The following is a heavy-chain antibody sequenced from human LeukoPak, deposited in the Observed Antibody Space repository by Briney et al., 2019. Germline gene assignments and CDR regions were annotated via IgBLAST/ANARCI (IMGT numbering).Heavy chain of an antibody. J-gene: IGHJ4*02. CDR1: GFTFDDYA. CDR2: ISWNSGSI. CDR3: ARWRYDILTGYYPFDY. V-gene: IGHV3-9*01. Sequence: GGSLRLSCAASGFTFDDYAMHWVRQAPGKGLEWVSGISWNSGSIGYADSVKGRFTISRDNAKNSLYLQMNSLRAEDTAVYYCARWRYDILTGYYPFDYWGQGTLVTVSS. D-gene: IGHD3-9*01.